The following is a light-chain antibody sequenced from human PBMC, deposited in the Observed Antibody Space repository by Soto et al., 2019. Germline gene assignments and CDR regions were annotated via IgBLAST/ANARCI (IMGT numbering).Light chain of an antibody. CDR2: EVS. Sequence: QSALTQPASVSGSPGQSITISCTGTSSDVGGYNYVSWYQQHPGKAPKLMIYEVSNRPSGVSNRFSGSKSGNTASLTISGLQAGDEADYYCCSYTSSSTLEVFGGGTKLTVL. V-gene: IGLV2-14*01. J-gene: IGLJ3*02. CDR1: SSDVGGYNY. CDR3: CSYTSSSTLEV.